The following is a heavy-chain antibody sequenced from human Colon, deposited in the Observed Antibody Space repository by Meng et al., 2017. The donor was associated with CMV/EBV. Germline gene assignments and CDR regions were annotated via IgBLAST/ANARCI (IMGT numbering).Heavy chain of an antibody. CDR1: GGSISSGSSF. V-gene: IGHV4-61*02. CDR3: AKGGAYDPDAFDI. Sequence: VSGGSISSGSSFWSWIRQPAGRGLEWIGRINTSGSTNYNPSLKSRVTISVDTSKNQFSLKLTSVTAADTAVYYCAKGGAYDPDAFDIWGQGTLVTVSS. J-gene: IGHJ3*02. D-gene: IGHD3-3*01. CDR2: INTSGST.